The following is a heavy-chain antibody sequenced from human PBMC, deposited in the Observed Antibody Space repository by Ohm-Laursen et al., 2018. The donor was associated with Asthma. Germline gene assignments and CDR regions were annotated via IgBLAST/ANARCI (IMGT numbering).Heavy chain of an antibody. CDR3: AFCSGGTCYSGVFDL. CDR2: IYYSGST. Sequence: SDTLSLTCIVSGGSISSYYWSWIRQPPGKGLEWIGYIYYSGSTNYNPSLRSRLTMSLNTSKTLVSLKLSSVTAADTAMYYCAFCSGGTCYSGVFDLWGQGTMVTVSS. V-gene: IGHV4-59*04. CDR1: GGSISSYY. D-gene: IGHD2-15*01. J-gene: IGHJ3*01.